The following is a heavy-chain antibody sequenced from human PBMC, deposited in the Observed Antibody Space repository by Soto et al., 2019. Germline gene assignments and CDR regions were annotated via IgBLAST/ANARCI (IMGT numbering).Heavy chain of an antibody. Sequence: EEQLVESGGALVRPGESLRLSCAASGISTSSYWMGWVRQAPGRGLEWVASIKKDGSEKYYMDSLKGRFTISRDNALNSLYLQMNSLRAEDTAVYFCVTGYHSAYWGQGALVTVSS. J-gene: IGHJ4*02. CDR3: VTGYHSAY. CDR1: GISTSSYW. D-gene: IGHD5-18*01. CDR2: IKKDGSEK. V-gene: IGHV3-7*03.